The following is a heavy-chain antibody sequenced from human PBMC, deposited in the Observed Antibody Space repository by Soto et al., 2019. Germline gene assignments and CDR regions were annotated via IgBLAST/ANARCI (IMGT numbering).Heavy chain of an antibody. CDR2: IYYGGST. V-gene: IGHV4-30-4*01. D-gene: IGHD3-16*01. CDR1: GASVTSPEHY. J-gene: IGHJ5*02. CDR3: VRSLGWLQYSWFDP. Sequence: SETLSLTCSVSGASVTSPEHYWTWIRQSPGKGLEWIGYIYYGGSTVYNPSLKGRSTVSLDTSKNQFSLHLSSVTAADTAVYYCVRSLGWLQYSWFDPWGQGIPVTSPQ.